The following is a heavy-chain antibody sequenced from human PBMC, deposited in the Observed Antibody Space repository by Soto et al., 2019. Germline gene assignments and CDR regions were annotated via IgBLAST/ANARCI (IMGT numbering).Heavy chain of an antibody. Sequence: QVQLVQSGAEVKKPGASVKVSCKASGYTFTSYGISWVRQAPGQGLEWMGWINVYNGNTNYAQKLQGRVTMTTDTSTSTAYLDLRSLRSDDTAVYFCARDTSPGEYDYWGQGTLVTVSS. CDR2: INVYNGNT. V-gene: IGHV1-18*01. CDR1: GYTFTSYG. J-gene: IGHJ4*02. D-gene: IGHD3-10*01. CDR3: ARDTSPGEYDY.